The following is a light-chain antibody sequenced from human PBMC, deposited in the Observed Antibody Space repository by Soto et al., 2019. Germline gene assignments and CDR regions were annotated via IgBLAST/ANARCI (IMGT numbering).Light chain of an antibody. V-gene: IGKV3-20*01. CDR3: GSDELT. Sequence: MVLTQSPATLSLSPGERATLSCRASQSIRSPFLAWYHQKPGQAPRLFIHVASSRATGSPDRFSGSGSGADFTLTISRLEPEDFAVYYCGSDELTFGQRTKVE. CDR1: QSIRSPF. CDR2: VAS. J-gene: IGKJ1*01.